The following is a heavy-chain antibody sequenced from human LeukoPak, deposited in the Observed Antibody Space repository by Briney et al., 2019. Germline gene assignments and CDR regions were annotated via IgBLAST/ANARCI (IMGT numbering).Heavy chain of an antibody. V-gene: IGHV4-34*01. J-gene: IGHJ6*02. CDR3: ARGYCSSTSCYLYYYYGMDV. Sequence: PSETLSLTCAVYGGSFSGYYWSWIRQPPGKGLEWIGEINHSGSTNYNPSLESRVTISVDTSKNQFSLKLSSVTAADTAVYYCARGYCSSTSCYLYYYYGMDVWGQGTTVTVSS. CDR2: INHSGST. CDR1: GGSFSGYY. D-gene: IGHD2-2*01.